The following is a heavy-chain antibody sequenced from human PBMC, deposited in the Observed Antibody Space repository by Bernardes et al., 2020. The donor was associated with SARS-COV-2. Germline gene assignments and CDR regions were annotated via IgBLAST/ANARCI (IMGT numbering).Heavy chain of an antibody. CDR1: GFTFSSYS. D-gene: IGHD3-3*01. CDR3: ARNQKASIWSGYFGFDP. V-gene: IGHV3-21*01. CDR2: ISSSSSYI. J-gene: IGHJ5*02. Sequence: GGSLRLSCAASGFTFSSYSMNWVRQAPGKGLEWVSSISSSSSYIYYADSVKGRFTISRDNAKNSLYLQMNSLRAEDTAVYYCARNQKASIWSGYFGFDPWGQGTLVTVSS.